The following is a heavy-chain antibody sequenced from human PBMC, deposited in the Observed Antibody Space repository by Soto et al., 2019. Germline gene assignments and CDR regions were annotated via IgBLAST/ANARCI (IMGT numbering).Heavy chain of an antibody. J-gene: IGHJ5*02. V-gene: IGHV3-23*01. CDR3: AKGPRLWILNWFDP. CDR1: GFTFSSYA. D-gene: IGHD2-21*01. CDR2: ISGSGGST. Sequence: GGSLRLSCAASGFTFSSYAMSWVRQSPGKGLEWVSAISGSGGSTYYADSVKGRFTISRDNSKNTLYLQMNSLRAEDTAVYYCAKGPRLWILNWFDPWGQGTLVTVSS.